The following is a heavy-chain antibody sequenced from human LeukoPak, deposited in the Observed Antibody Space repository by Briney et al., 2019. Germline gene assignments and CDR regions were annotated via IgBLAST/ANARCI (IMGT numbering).Heavy chain of an antibody. Sequence: GGSLRLSCTASGFTFSKAWMSWVRQAPGKGLEWMAFIRSDGSNKYYADSVKGRFTISRDNSKNTLYLQMNSLRAEDTAVYYCARILDSAWGELGYWGQGTLVTVSS. CDR2: IRSDGSNK. CDR1: GFTFSKAW. CDR3: ARILDSAWGELGY. J-gene: IGHJ4*02. V-gene: IGHV3-30*02. D-gene: IGHD6-19*01.